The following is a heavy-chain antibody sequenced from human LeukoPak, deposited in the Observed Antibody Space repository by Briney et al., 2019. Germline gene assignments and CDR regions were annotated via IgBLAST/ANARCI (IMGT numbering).Heavy chain of an antibody. CDR2: IYTSGST. V-gene: IGHV4-4*07. Sequence: SETLSLTCTVSGGSISSHYWSWIRQPAGKGLEWIGRIYTSGSTNYNPSLKSRVTMSVDTSKNQFSLKLSSVTAADTAVYYCARDLVTMVRGMDWFDPWGQGALVTVSS. J-gene: IGHJ5*02. D-gene: IGHD3-10*01. CDR1: GGSISSHY. CDR3: ARDLVTMVRGMDWFDP.